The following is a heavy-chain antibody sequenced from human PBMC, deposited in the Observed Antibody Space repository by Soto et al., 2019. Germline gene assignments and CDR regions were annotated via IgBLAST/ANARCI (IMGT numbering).Heavy chain of an antibody. CDR3: AKDPTSYDSSAQFDS. CDR2: ISGGGGST. V-gene: IGHV3-23*01. J-gene: IGHJ4*02. Sequence: EVQLLESGGRLVQPGGSLRLSCAASGFSFSIYAMNWVRQAPGKGLEWVSGISGGGGSTYHADSVKGRFTISRDNSNNTLYLQMNSLRAEDTAVYYCAKDPTSYDSSAQFDSWGQGTLVTVSS. D-gene: IGHD3-22*01. CDR1: GFSFSIYA.